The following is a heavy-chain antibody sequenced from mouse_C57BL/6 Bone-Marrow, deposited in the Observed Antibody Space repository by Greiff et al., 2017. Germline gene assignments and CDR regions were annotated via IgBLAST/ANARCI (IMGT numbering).Heavy chain of an antibody. J-gene: IGHJ2*01. CDR2: IYPGSGST. V-gene: IGHV1-55*01. D-gene: IGHD2-5*01. Sequence: VQLQQPGAELVKPGASVKMSCKASGYTFTSYWITWVKQRPGQGLEWIGDIYPGSGSTNYNEKFKSKATLTVDTSYRTAYIQLSSLTSEDSAVYYCARASNPSFDYWGQGTTRTVSS. CDR1: GYTFTSYW. CDR3: ARASNPSFDY.